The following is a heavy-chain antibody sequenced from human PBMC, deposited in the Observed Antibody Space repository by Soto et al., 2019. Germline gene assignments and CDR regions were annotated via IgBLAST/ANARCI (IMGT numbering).Heavy chain of an antibody. V-gene: IGHV3-23*01. CDR1: GFTFSSYA. Sequence: GGSLRLSCAASGFTFSSYAMSWVRQAPGKGLEWVSAISGSGGSTYYADSVKGRFSISRDNSKNTLYLQMNSLRAEDTAVYYCARDFVTITFGGIIVHDAFGIWGQGTMVTVSS. CDR3: ARDFVTITFGGIIVHDAFGI. J-gene: IGHJ3*02. CDR2: ISGSGGST. D-gene: IGHD3-16*02.